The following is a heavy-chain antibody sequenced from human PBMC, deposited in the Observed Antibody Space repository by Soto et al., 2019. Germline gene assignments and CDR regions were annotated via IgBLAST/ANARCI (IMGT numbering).Heavy chain of an antibody. CDR2: IYWDDDK. J-gene: IGHJ4*02. V-gene: IGHV2-5*02. D-gene: IGHD4-17*01. CDR3: SRLTTGGFYFDY. CDR1: GFALRNSGVG. Sequence: QITLKESGPTLVKPTQTLTLTCTFSGFALRNSGVGVGWIRQTPGKALEWLALIYWDDDKRYRPSLKCRLTITKDTSKTHVVLTMTNMDPVDTATYYCSRLTTGGFYFDYWGQGTLVTGSS.